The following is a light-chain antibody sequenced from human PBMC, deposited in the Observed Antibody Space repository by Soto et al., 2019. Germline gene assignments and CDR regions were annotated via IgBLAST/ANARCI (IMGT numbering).Light chain of an antibody. CDR3: QKYGSSLFT. J-gene: IGKJ4*01. Sequence: EIVLTQSPGTLSLSPGERATLSCRASQSVSSSYLAWYQQKPGQAPRLLIYGASSRATGIPDRFSGSGSGTDFTLTISRLEPEDFAVYYCQKYGSSLFTFGGGTKVEIK. CDR1: QSVSSSY. CDR2: GAS. V-gene: IGKV3-20*01.